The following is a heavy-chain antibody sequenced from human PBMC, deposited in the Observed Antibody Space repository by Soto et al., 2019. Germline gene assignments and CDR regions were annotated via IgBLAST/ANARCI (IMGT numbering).Heavy chain of an antibody. CDR2: IYYSGST. V-gene: IGHV4-31*03. D-gene: IGHD5-12*01. J-gene: IGHJ4*02. CDR3: ARGSSGYDLWVATKFDY. CDR1: GGSISSGGYY. Sequence: QVQLQESGPGLVKPSQTLSLTCTVSGGSISSGGYYWSWIRQHPGKGLEWIGYIYYSGSTYYNPSLTSRVTISVVTSKNQFSLKLSSVTAADTAVYYCARGSSGYDLWVATKFDYGGQGTLVTVSS.